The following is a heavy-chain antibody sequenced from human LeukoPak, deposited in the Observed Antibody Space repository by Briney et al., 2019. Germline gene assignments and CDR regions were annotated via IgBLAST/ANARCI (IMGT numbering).Heavy chain of an antibody. CDR3: ARDNMMRDSRSGLRK. CDR1: GYTFTSYG. V-gene: IGHV1-18*01. J-gene: IGHJ4*02. Sequence: ASVKDSCKASGYTFTSYGISGVRQAPGQGLEWMGWISAYNGNTNYAQKLQGRVTMTTDTSKSTAYMELRSLRSDDTAVYYCARDNMMRDSRSGLRKWGQGTLVTVSS. CDR2: ISAYNGNT. D-gene: IGHD6-13*01.